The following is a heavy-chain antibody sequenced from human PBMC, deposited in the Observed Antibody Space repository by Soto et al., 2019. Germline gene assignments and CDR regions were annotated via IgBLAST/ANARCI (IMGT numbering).Heavy chain of an antibody. D-gene: IGHD6-6*01. CDR3: LKWGGIEARNLDH. CDR1: GFPFSNHA. Sequence: GGSLRLSCSASGFPFSNHAMHWVRQAPGKGLEYVSAINYNGGTTYYVDSVKGRFTISRDNSKNTLYLQMSSLKVEDTAMYHCLKWGGIEARNLDHWGQGTLVTVS. CDR2: INYNGGTT. V-gene: IGHV3-64D*06. J-gene: IGHJ4*02.